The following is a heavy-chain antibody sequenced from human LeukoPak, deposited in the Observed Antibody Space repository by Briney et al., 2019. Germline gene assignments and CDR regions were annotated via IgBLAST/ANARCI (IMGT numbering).Heavy chain of an antibody. CDR3: ARVVGPYYYDSSGFDY. Sequence: ASVKVSCKASGYTFTSYYMHWVRQAPGQGLEWMGIINPSGGSTSYAQKFQGRVTMTRDMSTSTVYMELSSLRSEDTAVYYCARVVGPYYYDSSGFDYWGLGTLVTVSS. D-gene: IGHD3-22*01. CDR1: GYTFTSYY. CDR2: INPSGGST. J-gene: IGHJ4*02. V-gene: IGHV1-46*01.